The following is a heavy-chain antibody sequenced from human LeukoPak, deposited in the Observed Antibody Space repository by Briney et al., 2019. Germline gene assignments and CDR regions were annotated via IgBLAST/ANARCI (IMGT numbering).Heavy chain of an antibody. J-gene: IGHJ5*02. CDR1: GYSFATYW. D-gene: IGHD3-22*01. CDR2: IYPGDSDT. V-gene: IGHV5-51*01. Sequence: GESLEISCRGSGYSFATYWIGWVRQMPGKGLEWMAVIYPGDSDTRYSPSFQGQVTISADKSINTAYLQWSSLKASDSAMYYCARLGGENYYDSSGYYYAWLDPWGQGTLVTVSS. CDR3: ARLGGENYYDSSGYYYAWLDP.